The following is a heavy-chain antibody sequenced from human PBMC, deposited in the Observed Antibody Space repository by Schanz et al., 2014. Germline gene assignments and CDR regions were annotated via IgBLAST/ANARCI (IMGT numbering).Heavy chain of an antibody. Sequence: EVQLVESGGGLVQPGGSLRLSCAASGFTVSNNLMRWVRQAPGKGLEWVSINSGGSTYFADSVKGRFTISRDNSDNTLFLQMNSLRAEDTAVYYCAKERFPITIPTGNFDSWGQGTLVTVSS. CDR1: GFTVSNNL. CDR2: INSGGST. V-gene: IGHV3-66*01. D-gene: IGHD3-16*01. J-gene: IGHJ4*02. CDR3: AKERFPITIPTGNFDS.